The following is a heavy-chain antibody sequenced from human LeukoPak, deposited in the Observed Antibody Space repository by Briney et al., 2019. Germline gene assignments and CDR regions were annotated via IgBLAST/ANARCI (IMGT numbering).Heavy chain of an antibody. J-gene: IGHJ4*02. Sequence: GGSLRLSCAASGFTFSDYWMSWVRQAPGKGLEWVANIKQDGSEKYYVDSVKGRFTISRDNAKNSLYLQMNSLRAEDTAVYYCARDSGSGSPLIWGQGTLVTVSS. CDR3: ARDSGSGSPLI. V-gene: IGHV3-7*05. CDR2: IKQDGSEK. D-gene: IGHD3-10*01. CDR1: GFTFSDYW.